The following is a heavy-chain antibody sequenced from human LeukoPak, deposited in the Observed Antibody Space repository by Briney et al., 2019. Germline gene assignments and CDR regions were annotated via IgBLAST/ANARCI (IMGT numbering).Heavy chain of an antibody. J-gene: IGHJ4*02. D-gene: IGHD7-27*01. Sequence: ASVKVSCKASGYTFTSYDFNWVRQATGQRPEWMGWMSPNSGDTGYAQKFQDRVTMTRNTSTSTAYMELSSLRSDDTAVYYCARGPPNWGYDYWGQGTLVTVSS. CDR1: GYTFTSYD. CDR2: MSPNSGDT. V-gene: IGHV1-8*01. CDR3: ARGPPNWGYDY.